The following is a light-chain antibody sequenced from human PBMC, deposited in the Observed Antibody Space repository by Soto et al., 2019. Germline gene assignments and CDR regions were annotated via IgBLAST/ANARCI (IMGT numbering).Light chain of an antibody. CDR1: QSVDRKT. CDR3: HHYRNSLCT. V-gene: IGKV3-20*01. Sequence: EIVLTQSPGTLSVSPGERVTLSCRASQSVDRKTLNWYQQIPGQSPRLLIYVASRRATGIPDRFSGSGSGTDFTLTFSRLEAEAFAVYFCHHYRNSLCTFGQGTKVDIK. J-gene: IGKJ1*01. CDR2: VAS.